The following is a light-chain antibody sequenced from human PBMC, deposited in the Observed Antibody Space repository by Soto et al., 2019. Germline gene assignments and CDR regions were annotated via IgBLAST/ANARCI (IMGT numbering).Light chain of an antibody. CDR2: GSS. V-gene: IGKV1-27*01. CDR1: QGISNF. J-gene: IGKJ1*01. CDR3: QNYHSAPWT. Sequence: IQMTQSPSTLSASVGDRVTITCRASQGISNFLAWYQQKPGKVPNLLIYGSSTLQSGVPSRFSASGSGTDFTPTISSLRPEDIATYYCQNYHSAPWTFGQGTKVDIK.